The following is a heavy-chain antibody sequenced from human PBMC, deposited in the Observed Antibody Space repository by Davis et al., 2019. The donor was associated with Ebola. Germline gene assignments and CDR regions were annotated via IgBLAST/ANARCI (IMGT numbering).Heavy chain of an antibody. CDR3: ARDPRYDSSEKPDNAGFDY. CDR2: IYSGGST. CDR1: GFTVSSNY. V-gene: IGHV3-53*01. D-gene: IGHD3-22*01. Sequence: GESLKISCAASGFTVSSNYMSWVRQAPGKGLEWVSVIYSGGSTYYADSVKGRFTISRDNSKNTLYLQMNSLRAEDTAVYYCARDPRYDSSEKPDNAGFDYWGQGTLVTVSS. J-gene: IGHJ4*02.